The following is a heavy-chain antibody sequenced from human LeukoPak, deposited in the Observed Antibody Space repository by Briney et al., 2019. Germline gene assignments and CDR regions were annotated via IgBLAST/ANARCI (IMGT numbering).Heavy chain of an antibody. J-gene: IGHJ3*02. D-gene: IGHD3-3*01. Sequence: GGSLRLSCAASGFTFDDYAMHWVRQAPGKGLEWVSGISWNSGSIGYADSVKGRFTISRDNAKNSLYLQMNSLRAEDMALYYCAKAGPTYYDFWSGYYSGGDAFDIWGQGTMVTVSS. V-gene: IGHV3-9*03. CDR2: ISWNSGSI. CDR3: AKAGPTYYDFWSGYYSGGDAFDI. CDR1: GFTFDDYA.